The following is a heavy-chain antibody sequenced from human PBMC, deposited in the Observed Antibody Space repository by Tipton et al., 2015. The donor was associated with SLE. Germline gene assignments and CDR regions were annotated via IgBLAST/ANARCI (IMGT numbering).Heavy chain of an antibody. J-gene: IGHJ6*03. V-gene: IGHV4-59*01. CDR1: GGSISSYY. CDR2: IYYSGST. D-gene: IGHD3-3*01. Sequence: TLSLTCTVSGGSISSYYWSWIRQPPGKGLEWIGYIYYSGSTNYNPSLKSRVTISVDTSKNQFSLKLSSVTAADTAVYYCARVAGIRFLEWDYYYMDVWGKGTTVTVSS. CDR3: ARVAGIRFLEWDYYYMDV.